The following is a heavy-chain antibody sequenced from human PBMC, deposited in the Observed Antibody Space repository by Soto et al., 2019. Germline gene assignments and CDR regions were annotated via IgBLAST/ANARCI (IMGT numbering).Heavy chain of an antibody. V-gene: IGHV2-26*01. Sequence: GSGPTLVNPTETLTLTCTASGFSLSNARMGVSWIRQPPGKALEWLAHIFSNDEKSYSTSLKSRLTISKDTSKSQVVLTMTNMDPVDTATYYCARILPNDFWSGYYPIEFDYWGQGTLVTVSS. D-gene: IGHD3-3*01. J-gene: IGHJ4*02. CDR2: IFSNDEK. CDR3: ARILPNDFWSGYYPIEFDY. CDR1: GFSLSNARMG.